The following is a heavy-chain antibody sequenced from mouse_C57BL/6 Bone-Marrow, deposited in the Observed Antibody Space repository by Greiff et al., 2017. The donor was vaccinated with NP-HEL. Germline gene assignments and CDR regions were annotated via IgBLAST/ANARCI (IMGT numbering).Heavy chain of an antibody. D-gene: IGHD2-3*01. CDR2: ISNLAYSI. CDR1: GFTFSDYG. J-gene: IGHJ1*03. CDR3: ARRYDGFYWYFDV. Sequence: EVHLVESGGGLVQPGGSLKLSCAASGFTFSDYGMAWVRQAPRKGPEWVAFISNLAYSIYYADTVTGLFTISRENAKNTLYLEMSSLRSEDTAMYYCARRYDGFYWYFDVWGTGTTVTVSS. V-gene: IGHV5-15*01.